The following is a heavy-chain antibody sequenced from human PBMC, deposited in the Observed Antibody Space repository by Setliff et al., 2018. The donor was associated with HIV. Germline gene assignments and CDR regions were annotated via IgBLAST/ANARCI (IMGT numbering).Heavy chain of an antibody. D-gene: IGHD4-17*01. J-gene: IGHJ3*02. Sequence: SETLSLTCTVSGGSISSYSYYWSWIRQPPGKGLEWIGYIYISGRTSYNPSLKSRVTISVDTSKNQFSLKLSSVTAADTAIYYCSRSPKGRYGDYVYAFDIWGQGTMVTVS. CDR2: IYISGRT. CDR1: GGSISSYSYY. V-gene: IGHV4-61*01. CDR3: SRSPKGRYGDYVYAFDI.